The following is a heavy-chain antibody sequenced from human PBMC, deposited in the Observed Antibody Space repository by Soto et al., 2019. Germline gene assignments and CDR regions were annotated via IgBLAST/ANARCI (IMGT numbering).Heavy chain of an antibody. CDR1: GFTFSDYY. J-gene: IGHJ4*02. CDR3: ARARIDDILTGPTYYFDY. Sequence: GGSLRLSCAASGFTFSDYYMSWIRQAPGKGLEWVSYISSSGSTIYYADSVKGRFTISRDNAKNSLYLQMNSLRSEDTAVYYCARARIDDILTGPTYYFDYXGQGTLVTDS. D-gene: IGHD3-9*01. V-gene: IGHV3-11*01. CDR2: ISSSGSTI.